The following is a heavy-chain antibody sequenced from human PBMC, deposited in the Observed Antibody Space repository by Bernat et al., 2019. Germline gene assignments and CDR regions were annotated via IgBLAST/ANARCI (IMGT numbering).Heavy chain of an antibody. V-gene: IGHV3-74*02. Sequence: EVQLVESGGGLVQPGGSLRLSCAASGFTFSSYWMHWVRQAPGKGLEWVSRINSDGSSTCYADSVKGRFTISRDNSKNTLYLQMNSLRAEDTAVYYCANGPVYEFWKGTPGVMDVWGKGTTVTVSP. CDR3: ANGPVYEFWKGTPGVMDV. CDR1: GFTFSSYW. J-gene: IGHJ6*04. CDR2: INSDGSST. D-gene: IGHD3-3*01.